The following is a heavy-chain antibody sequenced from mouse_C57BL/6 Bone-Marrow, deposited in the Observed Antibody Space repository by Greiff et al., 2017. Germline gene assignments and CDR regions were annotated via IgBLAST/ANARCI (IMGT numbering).Heavy chain of an antibody. CDR3: VNLLEGYFDV. CDR2: INPNNGGT. V-gene: IGHV1-26*01. CDR1: GYTFTDYY. D-gene: IGHD2-1*01. Sequence: EVQLQQSGPELVKPGASVKISCKASGYTFTDYYMNWVKQSHGKSLEWIGDINPNNGGTSYNQKFKGKATLTVDKSSSTAYMELRSLTSEDSAVYYCVNLLEGYFDVWGTGTTVTVSS. J-gene: IGHJ1*03.